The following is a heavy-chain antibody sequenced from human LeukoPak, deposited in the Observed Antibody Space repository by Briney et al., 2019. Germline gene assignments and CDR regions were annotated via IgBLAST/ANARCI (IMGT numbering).Heavy chain of an antibody. Sequence: PSETLSLTCTVSGGSISSSSYYWGWIRKPPGKGLEWIGCIYYSGSTYYNPSLKSRVTISVDTSKNQFSLKLSSVTAADTAVYYCARVRIIGYYFDYWGQGTLVTVSS. J-gene: IGHJ4*02. CDR3: ARVRIIGYYFDY. V-gene: IGHV4-39*07. CDR1: GGSISSSSYY. CDR2: IYYSGST. D-gene: IGHD2-15*01.